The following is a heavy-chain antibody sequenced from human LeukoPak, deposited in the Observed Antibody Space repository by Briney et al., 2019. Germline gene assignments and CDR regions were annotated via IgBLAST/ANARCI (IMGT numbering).Heavy chain of an antibody. J-gene: IGHJ4*02. V-gene: IGHV4-34*01. D-gene: IGHD5-12*01. CDR1: GGSFSGYY. CDR2: INHSGST. CDR3: ARGRLRSSGYAGYFDY. Sequence: SETLSLTCAVYGGSFSGYYWSWIRQPPGKGLEWIGEINHSGSTNYNPSLKSRVTISVDTSKNQFSLKLSSVTAADTAVYYCARGRLRSSGYAGYFDYRGQGTLVTVSS.